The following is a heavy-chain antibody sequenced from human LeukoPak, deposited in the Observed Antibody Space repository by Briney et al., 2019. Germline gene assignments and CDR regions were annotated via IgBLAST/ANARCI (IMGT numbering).Heavy chain of an antibody. CDR3: TADYCSGGSCYYYYGMDV. Sequence: GGSLRLSCAASGFTFSNAWMSWVRQAPGKGLKWVGRIKSKTDGGTTDYAAPVKGRFTISRDDSKNTLYLQMNSLKTEDTAVYYCTADYCSGGSCYYYYGMDVWGQGTTVTVSS. D-gene: IGHD2-15*01. CDR1: GFTFSNAW. CDR2: IKSKTDGGTT. J-gene: IGHJ6*02. V-gene: IGHV3-15*01.